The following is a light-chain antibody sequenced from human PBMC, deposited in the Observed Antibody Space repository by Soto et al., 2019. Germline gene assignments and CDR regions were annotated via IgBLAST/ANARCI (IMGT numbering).Light chain of an antibody. CDR1: QSISTY. CDR2: GAY. V-gene: IGKV1-39*01. J-gene: IGKJ1*01. CDR3: QQSFGAPRT. Sequence: DIQMTQSPSSLSASLGDRVTVTCRASQSISTYLNWFQQRPGKAPKLLIYGAYTLQDGVPSRFSGSGSETGFTPTISRLQPEDFATYYCQQSFGAPRTFGQGTRVDIK.